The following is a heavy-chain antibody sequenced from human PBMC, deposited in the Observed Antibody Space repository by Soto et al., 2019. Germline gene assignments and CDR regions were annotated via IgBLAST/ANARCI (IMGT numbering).Heavy chain of an antibody. CDR3: ATRTLGVVVAATLGDAFDI. Sequence: QLQLQESGPGLVKPSETLSLTCTVSGGSISSSSYYWGWIRQTPGKGLEWIGSIYYSGSTYYNPSLKSRVTISVDTSKNQFSLKLSSVTAADTAVYYCATRTLGVVVAATLGDAFDIWGQGTMVTVSS. J-gene: IGHJ3*02. CDR1: GGSISSSSYY. V-gene: IGHV4-39*01. CDR2: IYYSGST. D-gene: IGHD2-15*01.